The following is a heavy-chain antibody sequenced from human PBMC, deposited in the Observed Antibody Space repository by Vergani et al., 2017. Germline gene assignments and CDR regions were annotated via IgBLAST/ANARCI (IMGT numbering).Heavy chain of an antibody. J-gene: IGHJ4*02. CDR3: ARLIPYYYDSSGYSDDY. V-gene: IGHV1-2*02. Sequence: QVQLVQSGAEVKKPGASVKVSCKASGYTFTGYYMHWVRQAPGQGLEWMGWINPNSGGTNYAQKFQGRVTMTRDTSISTAYMELSRLRSDDTAVYYCARLIPYYYDSSGYSDDYWGQGTLVTVSS. CDR1: GYTFTGYY. CDR2: INPNSGGT. D-gene: IGHD3-22*01.